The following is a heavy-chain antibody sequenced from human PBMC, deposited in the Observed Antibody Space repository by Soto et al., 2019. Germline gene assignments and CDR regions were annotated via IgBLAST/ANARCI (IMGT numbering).Heavy chain of an antibody. J-gene: IGHJ4*02. Sequence: GGSLRLSCAASGFSFSISPMHWVRQAPGKGPEWVALISYDGTNKFYADSVKGRFTISRDNSKNTLYLQMNSLRAGDTAVYYCAKGSYSGVYSDFDYWGQGSLVTVSS. CDR2: ISYDGTNK. CDR1: GFSFSISP. D-gene: IGHD1-26*01. V-gene: IGHV3-30-3*01. CDR3: AKGSYSGVYSDFDY.